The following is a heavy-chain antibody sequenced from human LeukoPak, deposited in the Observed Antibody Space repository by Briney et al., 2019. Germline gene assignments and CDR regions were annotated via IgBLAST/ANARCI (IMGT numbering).Heavy chain of an antibody. CDR2: ISYDGSNK. J-gene: IGHJ6*02. D-gene: IGHD1-7*01. V-gene: IGHV3-30-3*01. CDR1: GFTFNSYA. CDR3: ARDRTTYYYYGMDV. Sequence: AGGSLRLSCAASGFTFNSYAIHWVRQAPGKGLEWVAVISYDGSNKYYADSVKGRFTISRDNSKNTVYLRMNSLRVEDTAVYYCARDRTTYYYYGMDVWGQGTTVTVSS.